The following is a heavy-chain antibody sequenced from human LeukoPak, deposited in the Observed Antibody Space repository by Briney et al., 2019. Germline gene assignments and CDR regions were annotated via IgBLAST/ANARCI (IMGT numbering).Heavy chain of an antibody. J-gene: IGHJ5*02. CDR1: GFTFSSYW. D-gene: IGHD2-21*01. Sequence: GSLRLSCAASGFTFSSYWMSWVRQAPGKGLEWVANIKEDGSEKHYVDSVKGRFTISRDNAKNSLSLQMNSPRAEDTAVYYCARATASNWFDPWGQGTLVTVSS. CDR2: IKEDGSEK. CDR3: ARATASNWFDP. V-gene: IGHV3-7*01.